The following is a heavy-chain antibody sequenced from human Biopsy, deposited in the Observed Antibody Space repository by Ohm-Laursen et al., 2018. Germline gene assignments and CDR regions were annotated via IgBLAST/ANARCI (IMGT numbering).Heavy chain of an antibody. V-gene: IGHV1-69*01. CDR2: IIPMFGTA. CDR1: GGTFSSFS. Sequence: SSANVSCKASGGTFSSFSITWVRQAPGQGLEWMGGIIPMFGTANYAQMFQGRVTISADESTSTSYMELSSLTTEDTAIYYCARGPHSGSHSCFDYWGRGTLVTVSS. D-gene: IGHD1-26*01. J-gene: IGHJ4*02. CDR3: ARGPHSGSHSCFDY.